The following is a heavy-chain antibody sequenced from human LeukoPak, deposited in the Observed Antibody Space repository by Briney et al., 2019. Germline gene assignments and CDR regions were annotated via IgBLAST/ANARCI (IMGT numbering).Heavy chain of an antibody. J-gene: IGHJ3*02. V-gene: IGHV4-59*08. CDR3: ARPRDQYGDPDAFDI. Sequence: PSETLSLTCTVSGGSISSYNWSWIRQPPGKGLEWIGYIYYSGSTNYNPSLKSRVTISVDTSRNQFSLKLSSVTAADTAVYYCARPRDQYGDPDAFDIWGQGTMVTVSS. D-gene: IGHD4-17*01. CDR2: IYYSGST. CDR1: GGSISSYN.